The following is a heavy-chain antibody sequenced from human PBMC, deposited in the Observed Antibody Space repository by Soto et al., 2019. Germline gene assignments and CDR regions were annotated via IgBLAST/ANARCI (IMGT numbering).Heavy chain of an antibody. CDR3: AKDFQLPPPYYYYGMDV. Sequence: GGSLRLSCAASGFTFSSYAMSWVRQAPGKGLEWVSAISGSGGSTYYADSVKGRFTISRDNSKNTLYLQMNSLRAEDTAVYYCAKDFQLPPPYYYYGMDVWGQGTTVTVSS. V-gene: IGHV3-23*01. D-gene: IGHD2-2*01. CDR1: GFTFSSYA. CDR2: ISGSGGST. J-gene: IGHJ6*02.